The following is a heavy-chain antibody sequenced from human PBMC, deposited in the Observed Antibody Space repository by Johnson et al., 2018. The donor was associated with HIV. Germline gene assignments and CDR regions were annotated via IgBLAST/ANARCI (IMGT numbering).Heavy chain of an antibody. CDR1: GFTFSSYA. CDR2: ISGSGGST. D-gene: IGHD3-16*02. CDR3: TTAIVIDAFDI. J-gene: IGHJ3*02. Sequence: VQLVESGGGLVQPGGSLRLSCAASGFTFSSYAMSWVRQAPGKGLEWVSAISGSGGSTYYADSVKGRFTISRDDSKNTLFLQMSSLKTDDTAVYYCTTAIVIDAFDIWGQGTMVTVSS. V-gene: IGHV3-23*04.